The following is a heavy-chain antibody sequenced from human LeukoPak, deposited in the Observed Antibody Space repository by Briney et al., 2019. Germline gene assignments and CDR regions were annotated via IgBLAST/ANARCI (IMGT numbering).Heavy chain of an antibody. Sequence: SVKVSCKASGYTFTSYGISWVRQAPGQGLEWMGGIIPIFGTANYAQKFHDRVTITADESTSTAFMELSSLRSEDTAMYYCATAPLGYCTRTSCYAGIRQYFDYWGQGTLVTVSS. V-gene: IGHV1-69*13. CDR2: IIPIFGTA. D-gene: IGHD2-2*01. J-gene: IGHJ4*02. CDR3: ATAPLGYCTRTSCYAGIRQYFDY. CDR1: GYTFTSYG.